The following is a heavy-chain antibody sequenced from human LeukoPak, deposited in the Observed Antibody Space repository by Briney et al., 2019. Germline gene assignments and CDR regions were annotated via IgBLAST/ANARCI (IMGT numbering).Heavy chain of an antibody. CDR2: ISGSGGST. V-gene: IGHV3-23*01. Sequence: PGGSLRLSCAASGFTFSSYAMSWVRQAQGKGLEWVSAISGSGGSTYYADSVKGRFTISRDNSKNTLYLQMNSLRAEDTAVYYCAKDLALSLTPPDAFDIWGQGTMVTVSS. CDR1: GFTFSSYA. J-gene: IGHJ3*02. CDR3: AKDLALSLTPPDAFDI.